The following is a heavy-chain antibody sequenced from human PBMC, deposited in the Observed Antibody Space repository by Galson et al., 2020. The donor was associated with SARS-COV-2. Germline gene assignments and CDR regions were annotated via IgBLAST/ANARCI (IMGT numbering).Heavy chain of an antibody. CDR2: INPNSGGA. V-gene: IGHV1-2*02. D-gene: IGHD3-22*01. CDR1: GYTFTGYY. J-gene: IGHJ3*02. Sequence: ASVKVSCQASGYTFTGYYMHWVRQAPGQGLEWTGWINPNSGGANYAQKFQGRVTMTRDTSISTAYMELSRLRSDDTAVYYCARDLGYYYDSSGNPLDAFDIWGQGTMDTVAA. CDR3: ARDLGYYYDSSGNPLDAFDI.